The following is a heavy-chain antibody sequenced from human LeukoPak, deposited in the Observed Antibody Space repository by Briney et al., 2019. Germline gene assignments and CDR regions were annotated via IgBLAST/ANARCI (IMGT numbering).Heavy chain of an antibody. Sequence: ASVKVSCMASGYTFTSYAMHWVRQAPGQRLEWMGWINAGNGNTKYSQKFQGRVTITRDTSASTAYMELSSLRSEDTAVYYCARDRAPITMVRGVINWFDPWGQGTLVTVSS. CDR1: GYTFTSYA. D-gene: IGHD3-10*01. CDR3: ARDRAPITMVRGVINWFDP. V-gene: IGHV1-3*01. J-gene: IGHJ5*02. CDR2: INAGNGNT.